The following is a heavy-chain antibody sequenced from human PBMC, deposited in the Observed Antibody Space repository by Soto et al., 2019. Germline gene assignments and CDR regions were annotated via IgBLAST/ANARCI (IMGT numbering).Heavy chain of an antibody. V-gene: IGHV3-23*01. CDR3: AKDSNKYSSSLRGRYFDY. Sequence: EVQLLECGGGLVQRGGSLRLSCAASGFPFSSYVMSWVRQAPGKGLEWVSGISGGGSNTFYADSVKGRFTISRDNSKNTLLLQMNSLGAEDTAVYYCAKDSNKYSSSLRGRYFDYWGQGIGVTVSS. D-gene: IGHD4-4*01. CDR1: GFPFSSYV. CDR2: ISGGGSNT. J-gene: IGHJ4*02.